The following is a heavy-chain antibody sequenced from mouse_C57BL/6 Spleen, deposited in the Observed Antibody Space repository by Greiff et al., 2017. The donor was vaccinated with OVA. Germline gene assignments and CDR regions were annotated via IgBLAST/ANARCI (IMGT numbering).Heavy chain of an antibody. CDR2: INPSSGYT. CDR3: ASGDYYGSSYGYFDV. Sequence: VQVVESGADLAKPGASVKLSCKASGYTFTSYWMHWVKQRPGQGLEWIGYINPSSGYTKYNQKFKDKATLTAAKSSSTAYMQLSSLTYEDSAVYYCASGDYYGSSYGYFDVWGTGTTVTVSS. D-gene: IGHD1-1*01. V-gene: IGHV1-7*01. CDR1: GYTFTSYW. J-gene: IGHJ1*03.